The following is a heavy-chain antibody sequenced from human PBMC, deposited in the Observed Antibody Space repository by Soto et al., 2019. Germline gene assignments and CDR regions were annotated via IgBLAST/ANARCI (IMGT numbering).Heavy chain of an antibody. Sequence: GGSLRLSCVASGFTFSNYWMSWVRQAPGKGLEWVASIKQDGNEKYYVDSVKGRFTISIDNARNSLYLQMNSLRAEDTAVYYCASPSGYHLQGVGFFDSWGQGALVTVSS. CDR3: ASPSGYHLQGVGFFDS. V-gene: IGHV3-7*03. J-gene: IGHJ4*02. CDR2: IKQDGNEK. D-gene: IGHD5-12*01. CDR1: GFTFSNYW.